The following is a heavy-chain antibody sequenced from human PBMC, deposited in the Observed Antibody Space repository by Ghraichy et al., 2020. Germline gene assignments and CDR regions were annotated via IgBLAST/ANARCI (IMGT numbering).Heavy chain of an antibody. CDR2: FSPEDGEI. Sequence: GESLNISCKVSGYSLIELSIHWVRQAPGKGLEWMGGFSPEDGEIIYAQKIQGRVTMTEDRSTETAYIDLSSLTSEDTAVYYCATDPTAVTRDGGFVHMWGQGTMVTVSS. D-gene: IGHD4-23*01. CDR3: ATDPTAVTRDGGFVHM. J-gene: IGHJ3*02. CDR1: GYSLIELS. V-gene: IGHV1-24*01.